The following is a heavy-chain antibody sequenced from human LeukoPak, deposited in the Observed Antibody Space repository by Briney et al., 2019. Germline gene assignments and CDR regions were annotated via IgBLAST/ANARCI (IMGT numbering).Heavy chain of an antibody. CDR3: ARGRSGSHHFDS. CDR2: ISYDGSNK. V-gene: IGHV3-30*04. CDR1: GFTFSNYA. J-gene: IGHJ4*02. Sequence: GRSLRLSCAASGFTFSNYAMHWVRQAPGKGLEWVAIISYDGSNKYYADSVKGRFTISRDNSKNTLYLQMNSLRADDAAVYYCARGRSGSHHFDSWGQGTLVTVPS. D-gene: IGHD3-10*01.